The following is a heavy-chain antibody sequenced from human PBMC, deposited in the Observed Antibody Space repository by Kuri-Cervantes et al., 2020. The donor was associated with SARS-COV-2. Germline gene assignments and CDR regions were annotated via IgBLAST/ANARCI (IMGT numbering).Heavy chain of an antibody. CDR3: ARSPGDGDYDPFDY. CDR1: GFTFSSYA. J-gene: IGHJ4*02. D-gene: IGHD4-17*01. CDR2: ISYDGSNK. V-gene: IGHV3-30-3*01. Sequence: GESLKISCAASGFTFSSYAMHRVRQAPGKGLEWVAVISYDGSNKYYADSVKGRFTISRDNSKNTLYLQMNSLRAEDTAVYFCARSPGDGDYDPFDYWGQGTLVTVSS.